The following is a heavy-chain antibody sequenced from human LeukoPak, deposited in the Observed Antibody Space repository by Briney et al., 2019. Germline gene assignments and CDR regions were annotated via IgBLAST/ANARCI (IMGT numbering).Heavy chain of an antibody. J-gene: IGHJ6*02. V-gene: IGHV4-59*13. CDR3: AREDPQTTVPEGLDV. CDR2: IYTSGST. Sequence: PSDTLSLTCTVSGGSISSYYWSWLRQPPGEGREWPGYIYTSGSTNYNPSLKSRVTISVDMSKNQFSLKLSSVTAADTAVYYCAREDPQTTVPEGLDVWGQGTTVTVSS. CDR1: GGSISSYY. D-gene: IGHD4-17*01.